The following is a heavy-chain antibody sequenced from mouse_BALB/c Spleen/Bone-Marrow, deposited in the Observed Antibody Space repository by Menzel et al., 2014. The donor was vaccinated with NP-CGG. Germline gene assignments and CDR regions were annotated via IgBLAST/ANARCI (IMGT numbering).Heavy chain of an antibody. Sequence: VQLQQSGAELARPGASVKMSCKASGYTFTSYTIQWVKQRPGQGLEWIGYINPSSGYTDYNQKFKDKTTLTADKSSNTAYMQLTSLTSEDSAVYSCAREARTGAWFTCRGQGTLVTVSA. J-gene: IGHJ3*01. CDR3: AREARTGAWFTC. CDR2: INPSSGYT. D-gene: IGHD4-1*01. V-gene: IGHV1-4*02. CDR1: GYTFTSYT.